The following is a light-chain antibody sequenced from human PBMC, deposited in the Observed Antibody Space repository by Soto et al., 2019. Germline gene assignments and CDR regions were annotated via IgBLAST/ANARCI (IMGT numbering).Light chain of an antibody. J-gene: IGKJ3*01. Sequence: EIGLTQSPGTLSLSPGERATLSCRASQSVGSTYVAWYQQKPGQAPKRLIYGVSSRPTGIPDRFSGSGSGTYVTLTISRLEPEDFAGYYCQQYGTSPLTFGPGTTVDI. CDR3: QQYGTSPLT. V-gene: IGKV3-20*01. CDR1: QSVGSTY. CDR2: GVS.